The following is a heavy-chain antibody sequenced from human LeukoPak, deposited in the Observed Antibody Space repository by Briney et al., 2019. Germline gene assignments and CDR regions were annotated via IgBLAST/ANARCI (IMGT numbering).Heavy chain of an antibody. CDR1: GFTFNTYS. CDR3: ARRVEATYYFDY. Sequence: GGSLRLSCAASGFTFNTYSMNWVRQAPGKGLEWISYISSGSNTIYYADSVKGRFTISRDNAKNSLYLQMNSLRAEDTAVYYCARRVEATYYFDYWGQGTLVTVSS. J-gene: IGHJ4*02. V-gene: IGHV3-48*01. D-gene: IGHD1-26*01. CDR2: ISSGSNTI.